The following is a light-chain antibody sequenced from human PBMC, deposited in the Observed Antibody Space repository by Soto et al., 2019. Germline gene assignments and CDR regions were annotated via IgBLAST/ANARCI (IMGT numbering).Light chain of an antibody. CDR1: QDIRGA. J-gene: IGKJ5*01. CDR2: DVS. CDR3: QQCHSYPIT. V-gene: IGKV1-13*02. Sequence: AIQVTQSPSSLSASVGDRVTMTCRASQDIRGALAWYQQKSGKPPNLLIYDVSTLEGGVPSRFSGSGSGTEFTLTISSLQPEDFGTYYCQQCHSYPITFGHGTRLEIK.